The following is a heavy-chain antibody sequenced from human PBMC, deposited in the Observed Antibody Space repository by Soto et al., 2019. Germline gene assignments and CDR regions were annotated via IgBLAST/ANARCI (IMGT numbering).Heavy chain of an antibody. Sequence: PSETLSLTCTVSGGSVSSSSYYWGWVRQPPGKGLEWIGCVYYSGRTYYNPSLESRVIISVDKSKNQFSLKLRSVTAADTAVYYCASLGSASSWYFGYWGQGILVTVSS. CDR1: GGSVSSSSYY. CDR2: VYYSGRT. V-gene: IGHV4-61*05. J-gene: IGHJ4*02. CDR3: ASLGSASSWYFGY. D-gene: IGHD6-13*01.